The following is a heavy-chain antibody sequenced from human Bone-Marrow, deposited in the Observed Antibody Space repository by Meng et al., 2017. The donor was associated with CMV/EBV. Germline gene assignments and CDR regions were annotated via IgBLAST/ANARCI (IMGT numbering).Heavy chain of an antibody. V-gene: IGHV3-23*01. CDR2: ISGSGGST. CDR1: GFTFSSYA. Sequence: GGSLRLSCAASGFTFSSYAMSWVRQAPGKGLEWVSAISGSGGSTYYADSVKGRFTISRDNSKNTLYLQMNSLRAEDTAVYYCAKVPARFRERHVDREQKADYWGRGTRVTGSS. CDR3: AKVPARFRERHVDREQKADY. D-gene: IGHD1-1*01. J-gene: IGHJ4*02.